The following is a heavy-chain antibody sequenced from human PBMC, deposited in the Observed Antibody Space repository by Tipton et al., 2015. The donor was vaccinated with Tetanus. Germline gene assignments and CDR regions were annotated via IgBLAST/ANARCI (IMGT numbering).Heavy chain of an antibody. CDR3: ARANFDFPKKGPFDS. Sequence: TLSLTCTVSGGSLRDGDHYWSWIRQPPGKGLEWLAYISSSGSTNSNYSLKSRNTISRDTSKNRFSLNLSSVTAADTAVYFCARANFDFPKKGPFDSWGQGIPVIVS. V-gene: IGHV4-61*03. CDR2: ISSSGST. J-gene: IGHJ4*02. D-gene: IGHD3-3*01. CDR1: GGSLRDGDHY.